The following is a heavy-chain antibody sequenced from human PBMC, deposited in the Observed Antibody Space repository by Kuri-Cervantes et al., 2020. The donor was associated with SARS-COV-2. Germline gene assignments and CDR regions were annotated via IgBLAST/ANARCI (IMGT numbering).Heavy chain of an antibody. V-gene: IGHV3-30*18. CDR3: AKPGSVRGIIREDYYGLDV. CDR2: ISYDGRDT. D-gene: IGHD3-10*01. Sequence: GGSLRLSCAASGFSFRSYGMYWVRQAPGKGLEWVAVISYDGRDTYYGDSVKGRFAISRDNSKNTLYLQMNSLRPEDTAVYYCAKPGSVRGIIREDYYGLDVWGQGTTVTVSS. CDR1: GFSFRSYG. J-gene: IGHJ6*02.